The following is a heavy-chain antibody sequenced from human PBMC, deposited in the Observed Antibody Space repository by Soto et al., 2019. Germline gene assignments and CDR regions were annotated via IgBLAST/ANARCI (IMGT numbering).Heavy chain of an antibody. D-gene: IGHD2-8*02. V-gene: IGHV6-1*01. Sequence: QVQLQQSGPGLVKPSQTLSLTCAISGDSVSSNSAAWNWIRQSPSRGLEWLGRTYYRSKWYNDYALSVNTRLTITPDISNNQCSLQLNSVTPEDTAVYYCARVLWSWGSGDYFDYWGQGTLVTVSS. CDR1: GDSVSSNSAA. CDR3: ARVLWSWGSGDYFDY. J-gene: IGHJ4*02. CDR2: TYYRSKWYN.